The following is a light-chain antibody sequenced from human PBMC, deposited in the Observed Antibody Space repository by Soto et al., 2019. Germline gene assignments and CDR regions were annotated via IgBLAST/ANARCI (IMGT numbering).Light chain of an antibody. CDR1: QSVSSSS. V-gene: IGKV3-20*01. Sequence: EIVLTQSPGTLSLSPGERATLSCRASQSVSSSSLAWYQQKPGQAPRLLIYGASRRATGIPDRFSGSGSGTDCTLTITRLEPEEFAMYYCQQDGSSPYTFGQGTKLEIK. CDR2: GAS. J-gene: IGKJ2*01. CDR3: QQDGSSPYT.